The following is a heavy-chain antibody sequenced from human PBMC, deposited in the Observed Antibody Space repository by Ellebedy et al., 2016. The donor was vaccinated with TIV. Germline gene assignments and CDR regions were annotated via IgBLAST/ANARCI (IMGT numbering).Heavy chain of an antibody. CDR1: LGSFSGLY. Sequence: SETLSLTXAVDLGSFSGLYWRSWIRQPPGKGLEWIGEITPGGSTNYSPSLKGRVTISADTSNNQFSLKLNSVTAADTAVYYCAGHPVDFEYWGQGILVTVSS. J-gene: IGHJ4*02. V-gene: IGHV4-34*01. CDR2: ITPGGST. CDR3: AGHPVDFEY.